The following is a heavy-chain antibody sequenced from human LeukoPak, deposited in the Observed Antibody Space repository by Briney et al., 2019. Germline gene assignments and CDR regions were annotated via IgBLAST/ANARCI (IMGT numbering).Heavy chain of an antibody. J-gene: IGHJ5*02. Sequence: ASAKVSCKASGYTFTSFGISWVRQAPGQGLEWMGWISAYNGNTNYAQKLQGRVTMTTDTSTSTAYMELRSLRSDDTAVYYCARDQSWYGWFDPWGQGTLVTVSS. CDR3: ARDQSWYGWFDP. V-gene: IGHV1-18*01. CDR2: ISAYNGNT. CDR1: GYTFTSFG. D-gene: IGHD6-13*01.